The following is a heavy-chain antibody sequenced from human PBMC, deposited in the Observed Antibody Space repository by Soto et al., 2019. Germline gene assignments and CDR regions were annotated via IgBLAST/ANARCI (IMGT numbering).Heavy chain of an antibody. CDR2: IWSDGSNK. Sequence: QVQLVESGGGVVQPGSLRLSCAASGFTFSSFGMHWVRQPPGKGLEWVAVIWSDGSNKYYADSVKGRFTISRDNSKNTLYLQMNSLRAEDTAVYYCARDPACSLVVACTIDYWGQGTLVTVSS. CDR1: GFTFSSFG. D-gene: IGHD6-19*01. CDR3: ARDPACSLVVACTIDY. V-gene: IGHV3-33*01. J-gene: IGHJ4*02.